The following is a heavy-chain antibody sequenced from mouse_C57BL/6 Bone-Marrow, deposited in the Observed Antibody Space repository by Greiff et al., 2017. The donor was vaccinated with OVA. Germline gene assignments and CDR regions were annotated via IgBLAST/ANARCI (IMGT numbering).Heavy chain of an antibody. CDR3: ARRTLYDGYAMDY. CDR1: GYTFTSYG. D-gene: IGHD2-12*01. CDR2: IYPRSGNT. V-gene: IGHV1-81*01. Sequence: VQLQQSGAELARPGASVKLSCKASGYTFTSYGISWVKQRTGQGLEWIGEIYPRSGNTYYTEKFKGKATLTADKSSSTAYMELRSLTSEDSAVYFWARRTLYDGYAMDYWGQGTSVTVSS. J-gene: IGHJ4*01.